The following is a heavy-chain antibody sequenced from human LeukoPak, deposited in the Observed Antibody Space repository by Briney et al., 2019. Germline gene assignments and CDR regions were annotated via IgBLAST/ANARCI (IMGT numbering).Heavy chain of an antibody. D-gene: IGHD3-16*01. V-gene: IGHV3-23*01. CDR3: ARKRERYYDSLIDY. J-gene: IGHJ4*02. CDR1: GFTFSNFA. Sequence: GGSLRLSCAASGFTFSNFAMSWVHQAPGKGLEWVSGMSSSGGSTDYADSVKGRFTISRDNSKSTLYLQMNSLRVEDTAIYYCARKRERYYDSLIDYWGQGTLVTVSS. CDR2: MSSSGGST.